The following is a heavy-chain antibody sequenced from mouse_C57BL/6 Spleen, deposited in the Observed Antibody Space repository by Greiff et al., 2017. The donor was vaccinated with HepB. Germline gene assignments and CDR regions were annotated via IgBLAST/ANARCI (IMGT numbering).Heavy chain of an antibody. CDR1: GYTFTSYW. V-gene: IGHV1-69*01. CDR3: ARSGDGWFAY. CDR2: IDPSDSYT. Sequence: QVHVKQPGAELVMPGASVKLSCKASGYTFTSYWMHWVKQRPGQGLEWIGEIDPSDSYTNYNQKFKGKSTLSVDKSSSTAYMQLSSLTSEDSAVYYCARSGDGWFAYWGQGTLVTVSA. J-gene: IGHJ3*01. D-gene: IGHD2-3*01.